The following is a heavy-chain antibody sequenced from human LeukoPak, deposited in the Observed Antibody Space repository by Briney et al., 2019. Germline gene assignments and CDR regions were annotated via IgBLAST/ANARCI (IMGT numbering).Heavy chain of an antibody. V-gene: IGHV1-2*02. CDR3: ARDFSWGPDL. CDR1: GYTFTGYY. Sequence: ASVKVSCKSSGYTFTGYYIHWLRQAPGQGLEWMGWINGNSGDTNYAQKFQDRVIMTRDTSVNTVYMELSRLRSDDTATYYCARDFSWGPDLWGQGTLVIVSS. J-gene: IGHJ5*02. CDR2: INGNSGDT. D-gene: IGHD7-27*01.